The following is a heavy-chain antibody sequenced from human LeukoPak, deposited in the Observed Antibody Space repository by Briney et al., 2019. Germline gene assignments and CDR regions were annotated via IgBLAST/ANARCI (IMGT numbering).Heavy chain of an antibody. V-gene: IGHV4-59*01. D-gene: IGHD6-13*01. CDR3: ARVYYSSSYDYWYFDI. CDR1: GGSISSYY. CDR2: MDYSGST. Sequence: PSETLSLTCSVSGGSISSYYWSWIRQPPGKGLEWIGYMDYSGSTNYNPNLKSRVTISVDTSKNQFSLKLRSVTAADTAVYYCARVYYSSSYDYWYFDIWGRGTLATVSS. J-gene: IGHJ2*01.